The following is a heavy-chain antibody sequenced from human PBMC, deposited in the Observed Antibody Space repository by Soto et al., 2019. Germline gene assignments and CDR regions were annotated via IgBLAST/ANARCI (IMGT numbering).Heavy chain of an antibody. CDR2: ISAYNGNT. J-gene: IGHJ5*02. CDR1: GYTFTNFG. V-gene: IGHV1-18*01. Sequence: ASVKVSCKASGYTFTNFGISWVRQAPGQGLEWMGWISAYNGNTNYAQKLQGRVTMTTDTSTSTAYMELRSLRSDDTAVYYCARVGFWYNWNVTPLRWFDPWGQGTLVTVSS. D-gene: IGHD1-1*01. CDR3: ARVGFWYNWNVTPLRWFDP.